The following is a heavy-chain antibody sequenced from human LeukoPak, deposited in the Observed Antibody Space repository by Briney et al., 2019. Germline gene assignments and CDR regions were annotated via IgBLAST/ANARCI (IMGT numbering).Heavy chain of an antibody. CDR3: ASRHCSGGDCYFAGADPFDH. D-gene: IGHD2-21*01. CDR1: GFTVSSTY. V-gene: IGHV3-53*01. CDR2: IYKDGKI. Sequence: GGSLRLSCAASGFTVSSTYMSWVRQAPGKGLEWVSVIYKDGKIYYVDSVKGRFTISRDTSKNTLYLQMNSLRVEDTAVYYCASRHCSGGDCYFAGADPFDHWGQGTLVTVSS. J-gene: IGHJ4*02.